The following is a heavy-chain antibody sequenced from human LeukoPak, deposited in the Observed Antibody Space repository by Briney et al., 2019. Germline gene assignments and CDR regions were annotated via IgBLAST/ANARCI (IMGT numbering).Heavy chain of an antibody. J-gene: IGHJ6*02. D-gene: IGHD2-15*01. CDR2: MNPNSGNT. Sequence: ASVKVSCKASGYTLTSYDINWVRQATGQGLEWMGCMNPNSGNTGYAQKFQGRVTMTRNTSISTAYMELSSLRSEDTAVYYCARGPSWWVYYYYGMDVWGQGTTVTVSS. V-gene: IGHV1-8*01. CDR3: ARGPSWWVYYYYGMDV. CDR1: GYTLTSYD.